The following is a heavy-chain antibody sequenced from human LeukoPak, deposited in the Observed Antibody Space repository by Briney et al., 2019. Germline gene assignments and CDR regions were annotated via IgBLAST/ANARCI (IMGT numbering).Heavy chain of an antibody. CDR3: ATPREVEINIVHFDY. V-gene: IGHV1-24*01. CDR1: GYALTELS. Sequence: ASVKVSCKVSGYALTELSMHWVRQAPGKGLECMGGFDPEDGETIYAQKFQGRVTMTEDTSTDTAYMELSSLRSEDTAVYYCATPREVEINIVHFDYWGQGTLVTVSS. J-gene: IGHJ4*02. CDR2: FDPEDGET. D-gene: IGHD2-21*01.